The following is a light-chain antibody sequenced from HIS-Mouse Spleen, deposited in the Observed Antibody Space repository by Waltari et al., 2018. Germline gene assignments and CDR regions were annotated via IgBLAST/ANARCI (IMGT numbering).Light chain of an antibody. Sequence: SYELTQPPSVSVSPGQTARNTCSGDALPKKYAYGYQQKSGQAPVLVIYEDSKRPPGIPERFSGSSSGTMATLTISGAQVEDEADYYCYSTDSSGNHRVFGGGTKLTVL. V-gene: IGLV3-10*01. CDR2: EDS. CDR1: ALPKKY. J-gene: IGLJ2*01. CDR3: YSTDSSGNHRV.